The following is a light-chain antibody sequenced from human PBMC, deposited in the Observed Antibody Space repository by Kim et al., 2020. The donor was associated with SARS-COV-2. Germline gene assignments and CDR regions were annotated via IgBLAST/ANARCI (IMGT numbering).Light chain of an antibody. CDR2: LNSDGSH. V-gene: IGLV4-69*01. Sequence: QPVLTQSPSASASLGASVKLTCTLSSGHSSYAIAWHQQQPEKGPRYLMKLNSDGSHSKGDGIPDRFSGSSSGAGRYLTISSLQSEDEADYYCQTWGTGIGVFGGGTQLTVL. CDR1: SGHSSYA. J-gene: IGLJ3*02. CDR3: QTWGTGIGV.